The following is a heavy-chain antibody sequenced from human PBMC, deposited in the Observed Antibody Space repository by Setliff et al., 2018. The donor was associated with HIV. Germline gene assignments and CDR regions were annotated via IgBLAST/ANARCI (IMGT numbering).Heavy chain of an antibody. Sequence: PGGSLRLSCAASGFTFSSYSMNWVRQAPGKGLEWVSSISSSGSYIYYADSVKGRFTISRDNAKNTMYLKMDSRRGEDTAVDYCARSYYGSDLQNAMDVWGQGTTVTVSS. V-gene: IGHV3-21*01. CDR3: ARSYYGSDLQNAMDV. D-gene: IGHD3-10*01. CDR1: GFTFSSYS. CDR2: ISSSGSYI. J-gene: IGHJ6*02.